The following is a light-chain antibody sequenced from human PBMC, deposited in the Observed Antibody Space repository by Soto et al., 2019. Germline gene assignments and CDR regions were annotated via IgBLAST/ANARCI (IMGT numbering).Light chain of an antibody. J-gene: IGKJ4*01. Sequence: DIQMTQSPSTLSASVTDRVTITCRASQSISGWLAWYQQKPGKAPKVLIYGASNLESGVPSRFSGSGSETEFTLTISSLQPDDYATYCCQQYSSYPLTFGGGTKVEIK. CDR3: QQYSSYPLT. CDR2: GAS. CDR1: QSISGW. V-gene: IGKV1-5*03.